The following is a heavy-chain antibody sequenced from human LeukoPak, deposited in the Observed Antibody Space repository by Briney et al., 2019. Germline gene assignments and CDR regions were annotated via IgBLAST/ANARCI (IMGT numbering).Heavy chain of an antibody. D-gene: IGHD2-8*02. CDR1: GGSISSSSYY. V-gene: IGHV4-61*05. CDR2: IYYSGST. J-gene: IGHJ4*02. Sequence: SETLSLTCTVSGGSISSSSYYWSWIRQPPGKGLEWIGYIYYSGSTNYNPSLKSRVTISVDTSKNQFSLKLSSVTAADMAVYYCARGHRVPYGGGVLGIKDFDYWGQGTLVTVSS. CDR3: ARGHRVPYGGGVLGIKDFDY.